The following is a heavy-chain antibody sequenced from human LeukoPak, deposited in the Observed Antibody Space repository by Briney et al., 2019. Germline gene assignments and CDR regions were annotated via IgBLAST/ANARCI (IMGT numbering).Heavy chain of an antibody. CDR2: IKSKTDGGTT. J-gene: IGHJ4*02. D-gene: IGHD4/OR15-4a*01. CDR3: TTDSSSDGPNGY. CDR1: GFTLSNAW. V-gene: IGHV3-15*01. Sequence: NPGGSLRLSCAASGFTLSNAWMSGVRQAPGKGLEWVGRIKSKTDGGTTDYAAPVKGRFTISRDDSKNTLYLQMNSLKTEDTAVYYCTTDSSSDGPNGYWGQGTLVTVSS.